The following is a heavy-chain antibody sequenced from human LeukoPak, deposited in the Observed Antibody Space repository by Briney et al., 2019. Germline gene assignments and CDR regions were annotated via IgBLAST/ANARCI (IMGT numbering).Heavy chain of an antibody. CDR1: GFTFSSYG. Sequence: GRSLRLSCAASGFTFSSYGMHWVRQAPGKGLEWVAVISYDGSNKYYADSVKGRFTISRDNSKNTLYLQMNGLRAEDTAVYYCAKDRDSYTDHWGQGTLVTVSS. CDR2: ISYDGSNK. CDR3: AKDRDSYTDH. J-gene: IGHJ5*02. V-gene: IGHV3-30*18. D-gene: IGHD5-18*01.